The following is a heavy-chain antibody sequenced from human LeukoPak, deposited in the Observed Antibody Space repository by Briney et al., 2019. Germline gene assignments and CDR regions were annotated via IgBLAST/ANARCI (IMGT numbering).Heavy chain of an antibody. D-gene: IGHD2-15*01. J-gene: IGHJ5*02. V-gene: IGHV4-39*01. CDR3: AILDGYCSGGSCYSVSFVDP. Sequence: SETLTLTCTVSGGSISRSNYYWGRIRQPPGKGLEWFVCIYYNVSSYYNPSLNSQVTISVDTSKNQFSLKLSYVTAADTAVYYCAILDGYCSGGSCYSVSFVDPWGQGTLVTVSS. CDR2: IYYNVSS. CDR1: GGSISRSNYY.